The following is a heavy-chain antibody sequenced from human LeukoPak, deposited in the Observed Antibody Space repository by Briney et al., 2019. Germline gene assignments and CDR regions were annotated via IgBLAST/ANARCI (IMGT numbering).Heavy chain of an antibody. V-gene: IGHV3-7*01. Sequence: GGSLRLSCAAFGFTFSSYAMSWVRQAPGKGLEWVANIKQDGSEKYYVDSVKGRFTISRDNAKNSLYLQMNSLRAEDTAVYYCAGDTWSGYTYYYYYYYGMDVWGQGTTVTVSS. CDR3: AGDTWSGYTYYYYYYYGMDV. CDR2: IKQDGSEK. CDR1: GFTFSSYA. J-gene: IGHJ6*02. D-gene: IGHD3-3*01.